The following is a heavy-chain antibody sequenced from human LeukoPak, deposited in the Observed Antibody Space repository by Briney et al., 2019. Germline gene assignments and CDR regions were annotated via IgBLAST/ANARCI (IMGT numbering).Heavy chain of an antibody. CDR3: ARDEGYCSSTSCYGSWGVPYYYMDV. V-gene: IGHV1-46*01. D-gene: IGHD2-2*01. CDR1: GYTFTSYY. Sequence: GASVKVSCKASGYTFTSYYMHWVRQAPGQGLEWMGIINPSGGSTSYAQKFQGRVTMTRDTSTSTVYMELSSLRSEDTAVYYCARDEGYCSSTSCYGSWGVPYYYMDVWGKGTTVTISS. CDR2: INPSGGST. J-gene: IGHJ6*03.